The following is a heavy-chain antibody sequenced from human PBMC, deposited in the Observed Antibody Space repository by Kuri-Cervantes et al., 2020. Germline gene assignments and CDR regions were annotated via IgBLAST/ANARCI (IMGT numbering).Heavy chain of an antibody. D-gene: IGHD5-12*01. Sequence: GGSLRLSCAASGFTFSSHWMSWVRQAPGKGLEWVARIKEDGSDIWYVDSVKGRFTISRDNVKNSLYLQMNSLRAEDTAVYYCARHRVATTPFDYWGQGTLVTVSS. CDR1: GFTFSSHW. CDR2: IKEDGSDI. CDR3: ARHRVATTPFDY. V-gene: IGHV3-7*01. J-gene: IGHJ4*02.